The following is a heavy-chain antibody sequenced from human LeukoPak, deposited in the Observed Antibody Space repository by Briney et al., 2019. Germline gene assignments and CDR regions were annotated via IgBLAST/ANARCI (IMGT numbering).Heavy chain of an antibody. CDR3: ARLSCSSTSCYIGLNYGMDV. CDR2: INHSGTT. CDR1: GGSFSGYF. J-gene: IGHJ6*02. Sequence: PSETLSLTCVATGGSFSGYFWTWIRQPPGKGLEWIGEINHSGTTNYNPSLKSRVIISLDTSKNQFFLNMRSVTAADAAVYYCARLSCSSTSCYIGLNYGMDVWGQGTTVTVSS. V-gene: IGHV4-34*01. D-gene: IGHD2-2*02.